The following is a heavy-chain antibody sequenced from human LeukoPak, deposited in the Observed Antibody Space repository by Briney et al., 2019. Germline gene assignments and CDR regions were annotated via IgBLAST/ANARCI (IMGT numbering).Heavy chain of an antibody. V-gene: IGHV4-61*01. CDR3: ARNLIAAAAPFDP. CDR2: IYYSGST. J-gene: IGHJ5*02. D-gene: IGHD6-13*01. Sequence: SETLSLTCSVSAASPIRSIYYWSWIRQPPGKGLEWIGYIYYSGSTNYNPSLKSRVTISVDTSKNQFSPKLSSVTAADTAVYYCARNLIAAAAPFDPWGQGTLVTVSS. CDR1: AASPIRSIYY.